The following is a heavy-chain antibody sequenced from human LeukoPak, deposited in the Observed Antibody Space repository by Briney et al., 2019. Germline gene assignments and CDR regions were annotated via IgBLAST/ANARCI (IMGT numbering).Heavy chain of an antibody. CDR3: ARDRTMIVVASKINWFDP. J-gene: IGHJ5*02. CDR1: GYTFTSYD. Sequence: ASVKVSCKASGYTFTSYDINWVRQATGQGLEWMGWMSPNSGNTGYAQKFQGRVTMTRNTSISTAYMELSSLRSEDTAVYYCARDRTMIVVASKINWFDPWGQGTLVTVSS. D-gene: IGHD3-22*01. V-gene: IGHV1-8*01. CDR2: MSPNSGNT.